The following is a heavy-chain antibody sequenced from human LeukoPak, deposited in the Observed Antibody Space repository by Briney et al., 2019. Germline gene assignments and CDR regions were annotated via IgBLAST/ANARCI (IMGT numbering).Heavy chain of an antibody. CDR2: ITSSSFYT. D-gene: IGHD5-12*01. CDR3: AGSNGNSSYDLYYYYHAMDV. Sequence: GGSLRLSCAASGFTFSSYSMNWVRQAPGKGLEWVASITSSSFYTYYGDSMKGRFTISRDNAKNSLFLQMNSLRVEDTAVYYCAGSNGNSSYDLYYYYHAMDVWGQGTTVTVSS. CDR1: GFTFSSYS. J-gene: IGHJ6*02. V-gene: IGHV3-21*01.